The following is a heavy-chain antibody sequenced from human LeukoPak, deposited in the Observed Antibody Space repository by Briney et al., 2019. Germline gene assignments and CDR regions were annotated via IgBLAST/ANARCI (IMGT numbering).Heavy chain of an antibody. J-gene: IGHJ5*02. CDR3: ARADRLHGGPYLIGP. V-gene: IGHV1-2*02. Sequence: GASVTVSCKTSGYTFTDYYMHWVRQAPGQGLEWMGWINPNTGGTSSAHKFQGRVTMSRNTAITTVYMEVSWLTSDDTAIYYCARADRLHGGPYLIGPWGQGTLVTVPS. CDR2: INPNTGGT. CDR1: GYTFTDYY. D-gene: IGHD3-16*01.